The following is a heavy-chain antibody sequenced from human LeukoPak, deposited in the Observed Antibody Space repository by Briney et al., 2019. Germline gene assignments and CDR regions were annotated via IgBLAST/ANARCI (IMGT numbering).Heavy chain of an antibody. CDR2: IYYTGTGSA. CDR3: ARPLKNRGGYFDY. Sequence: GSLRLSCAASGFTFSSYWMSWVRQAPGKGLEWIAEIYYTGTGSANYNPSLKCRVSISVDQSKNQFSLKLSSVTAADTAVYYCARPLKNRGGYFDYWGQGTLVTVSS. CDR1: GFTFSSYW. J-gene: IGHJ4*02. D-gene: IGHD7-27*01. V-gene: IGHV4-4*02.